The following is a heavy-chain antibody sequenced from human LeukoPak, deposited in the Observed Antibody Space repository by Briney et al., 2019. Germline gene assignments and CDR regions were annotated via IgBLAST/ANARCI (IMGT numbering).Heavy chain of an antibody. Sequence: GGSLRLSCAASGFTFSSYAMSWVRQAPGKGLEWVSAISGSGGSTYYADSVRGRFTISRDSSRNTLYLQMNSLRAEDTAVYYCAAGYSSGWQDYWGQGTLVTVSS. V-gene: IGHV3-23*01. CDR3: AAGYSSGWQDY. CDR2: ISGSGGST. J-gene: IGHJ4*02. D-gene: IGHD6-19*01. CDR1: GFTFSSYA.